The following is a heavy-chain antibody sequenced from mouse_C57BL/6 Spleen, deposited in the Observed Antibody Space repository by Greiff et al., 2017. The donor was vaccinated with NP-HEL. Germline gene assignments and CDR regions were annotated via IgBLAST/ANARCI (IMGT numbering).Heavy chain of an antibody. J-gene: IGHJ1*03. D-gene: IGHD1-1*02. CDR3: ARWGGRSWYFDV. CDR2: IYPGSGST. Sequence: QVQLQQSGAELVKPGASVKMSCKASGYTFTSYWITWVKQRPGQGLEWIGDIYPGSGSTNYNEKFKSKATLTVDTSSSTAYMQLSSLTSEDSAVYYCARWGGRSWYFDVWGTGTTVTVSS. V-gene: IGHV1-55*01. CDR1: GYTFTSYW.